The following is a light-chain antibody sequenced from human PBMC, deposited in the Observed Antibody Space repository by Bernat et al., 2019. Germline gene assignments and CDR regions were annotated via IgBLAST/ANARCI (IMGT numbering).Light chain of an antibody. J-gene: IGLJ1*01. CDR3: SSYTRTSTFV. CDR1: RSDVGSHNR. CDR2: EVT. V-gene: IGLV2-18*02. Sequence: QSALTQPPSVSGSPGQSVTISCTGTRSDVGSHNRVSWYQQSPGTAPQLTIYEVTNRPAGVPDRFSGSKSGNTASLTISGLQADDEADYYCSSYTRTSTFVFGTGTKVTVL.